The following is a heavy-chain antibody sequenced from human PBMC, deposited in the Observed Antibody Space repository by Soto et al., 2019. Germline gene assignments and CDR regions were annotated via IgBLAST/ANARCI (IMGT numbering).Heavy chain of an antibody. CDR3: ARDPRRYENSGN. V-gene: IGHV4-4*02. D-gene: IGHD1-26*01. CDR1: GGSISSSFW. J-gene: IGHJ4*02. CDR2: IYHIGIT. Sequence: QVQLQESGPGLVRPSGTLSLTCAVSGGSISSSFWWTWVRQPPGKGLEWIGEIYHIGITHYNPSLTSRVTLPVDKSTKRFSLKLSSVTAADPAVYYVARDPRRYENSGNWGQGMLVTVSS.